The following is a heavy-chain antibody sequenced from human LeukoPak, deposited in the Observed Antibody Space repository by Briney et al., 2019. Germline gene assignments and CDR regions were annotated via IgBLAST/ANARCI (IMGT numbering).Heavy chain of an antibody. CDR3: ASRIAVAGTSEN. CDR2: INPNSGGT. Sequence: ASVKVSCKASGYTSTGYYMHWVRQAPGQGLEWMGWINPNSGGTNYAQKFQGRVTMTRDTSISTAYMELSRLRSDDTAVYYCASRIAVAGTSENWGQGTLVTVSS. D-gene: IGHD6-19*01. CDR1: GYTSTGYY. V-gene: IGHV1-2*02. J-gene: IGHJ4*02.